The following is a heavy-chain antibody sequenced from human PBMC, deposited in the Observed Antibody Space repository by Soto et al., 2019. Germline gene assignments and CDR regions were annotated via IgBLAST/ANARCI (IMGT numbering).Heavy chain of an antibody. CDR1: GFTFINTG. V-gene: IGHV3-23*01. Sequence: EVQVLQSGGGLVPPGGSLRLSCAGSGFTFINTGMSWVRQAPGQGLEWVSAITGNGDTTYYADSVKGRFTISRDNSKSPLYLQMNSLRAGDTAVYYCAKIDGYFDYWGQGTLVTVSS. J-gene: IGHJ4*02. D-gene: IGHD3-22*01. CDR3: AKIDGYFDY. CDR2: ITGNGDTT.